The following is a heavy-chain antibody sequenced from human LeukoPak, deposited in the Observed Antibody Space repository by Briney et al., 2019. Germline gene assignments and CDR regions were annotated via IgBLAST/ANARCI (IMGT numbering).Heavy chain of an antibody. J-gene: IGHJ6*02. Sequence: GGSLKLSRAASGFTFSGSAMHWVRQASGKGLEWVGRRRSKANRYPTAYAASVKGRFAISRDDYRNTAYLQMNSLKPVDTAVYYCTRHVRYCSSTSCPGGYFYSGMDVWGQGTTVT. CDR1: GFTFSGSA. CDR2: RRSKANRYPT. CDR3: TRHVRYCSSTSCPGGYFYSGMDV. V-gene: IGHV3-73*01. D-gene: IGHD2-2*01.